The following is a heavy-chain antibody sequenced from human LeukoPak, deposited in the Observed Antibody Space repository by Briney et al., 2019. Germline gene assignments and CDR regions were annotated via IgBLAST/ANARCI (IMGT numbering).Heavy chain of an antibody. CDR2: IQSKTDGGTT. J-gene: IGHJ4*02. CDR1: GFTFSDAW. Sequence: PGGSLRLSCAASGFTFSDAWMTWVRQAPGKGLECVGFIQSKTDGGTTDSAAPVKGRFTVSRDDSKNTLYLQMNSLNSEDTAVYYCTTWSSQFDYWGQGALVTVSS. CDR3: TTWSSQFDY. V-gene: IGHV3-15*05. D-gene: IGHD6-6*01.